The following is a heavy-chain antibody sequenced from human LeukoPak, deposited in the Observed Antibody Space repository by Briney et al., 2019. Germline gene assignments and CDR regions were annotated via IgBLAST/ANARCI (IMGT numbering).Heavy chain of an antibody. CDR2: ISYDGSNK. CDR3: AKYLAHSSGWLLDAFDI. J-gene: IGHJ3*02. Sequence: PGRSLRLSCAASGLTFSGYGMHWVRQAPGKGLEWVAVISYDGSNKYYADSVKGRFIISRDNSKNTLYVQMNSLRAEDTAVYYCAKYLAHSSGWLLDAFDIWGQGTMVTVSS. V-gene: IGHV3-30*18. CDR1: GLTFSGYG. D-gene: IGHD6-19*01.